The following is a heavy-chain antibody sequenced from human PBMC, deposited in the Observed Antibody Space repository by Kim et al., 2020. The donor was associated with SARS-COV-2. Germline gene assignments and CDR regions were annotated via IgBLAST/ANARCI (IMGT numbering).Heavy chain of an antibody. CDR3: ARRGVWGLGGYGMDV. Sequence: ASVKVSCKASGYTFTSYYMHWVRQAPGQGLEWMGIINPSGGSTSYAQKFQGRVTMTRDTSMSTVYMELSSLRSEDTAVYYCARRGVWGLGGYGMDVWGQGTTVTVSS. J-gene: IGHJ6*02. CDR2: INPSGGST. CDR1: GYTFTSYY. V-gene: IGHV1-46*01. D-gene: IGHD3-16*01.